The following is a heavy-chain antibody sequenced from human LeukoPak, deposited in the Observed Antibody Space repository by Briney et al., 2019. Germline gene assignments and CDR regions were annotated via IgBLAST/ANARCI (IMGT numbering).Heavy chain of an antibody. Sequence: SETLSLTCTVSGGSISSSSYYWGWIRQPPGKGLEWIGSIYYSGSTYYNPSLKSRVTISVDTSKNQFSLKLSSVTAADTAVYYCARPRDRSSDGAFDIWGQGTVVTVSS. CDR1: GGSISSSSYY. CDR2: IYYSGST. J-gene: IGHJ3*02. CDR3: ARPRDRSSDGAFDI. D-gene: IGHD3-22*01. V-gene: IGHV4-39*07.